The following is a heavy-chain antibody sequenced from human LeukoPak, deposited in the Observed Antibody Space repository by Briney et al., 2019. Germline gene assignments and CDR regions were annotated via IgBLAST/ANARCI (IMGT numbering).Heavy chain of an antibody. Sequence: PSETLSLTCTVSGGSISTYYWSWIRQPPGKGLEWIGCIYYTGSTSYNPSLKSRVTISVDTSKNQFSLKLSSVTAADSAVYSCARYGGTYFDTWGQGTMVTVSS. V-gene: IGHV4-59*08. CDR3: ARYGGTYFDT. CDR1: GGSISTYY. CDR2: IYYTGST. J-gene: IGHJ3*02. D-gene: IGHD3-10*01.